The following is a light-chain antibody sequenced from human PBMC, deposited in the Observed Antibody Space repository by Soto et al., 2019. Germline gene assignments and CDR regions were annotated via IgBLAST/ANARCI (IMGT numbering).Light chain of an antibody. V-gene: IGLV2-11*01. CDR2: DVS. CDR3: FSYAGSRV. J-gene: IGLJ3*02. Sequence: QSVLTQPRSVSGSPGQSVTISCNGSSSDVGEYNYVSWYQHHPGNAPKLMIYDVSKRPSGVPDRFSGSKSGNTASLTISGLQAEDEAYYYCFSYAGSRVFGGGTKLTVL. CDR1: SSDVGEYNY.